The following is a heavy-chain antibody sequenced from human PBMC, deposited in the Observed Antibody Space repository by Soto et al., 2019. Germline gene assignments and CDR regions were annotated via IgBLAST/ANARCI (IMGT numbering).Heavy chain of an antibody. D-gene: IGHD3-10*01. J-gene: IGHJ4*02. CDR1: GGSISSGGYS. Sequence: QLQLQESGSGLVKPSQTLSLTCAVSGGSISSGGYSWSWIRQPPGKGLEWIGYIYHSGSTYYNPSLKRRGTISVDRSKNQFSLELRSVTAADTAVYYCASYYWGLDYWGQGTLVTVSS. V-gene: IGHV4-30-2*01. CDR2: IYHSGST. CDR3: ASYYWGLDY.